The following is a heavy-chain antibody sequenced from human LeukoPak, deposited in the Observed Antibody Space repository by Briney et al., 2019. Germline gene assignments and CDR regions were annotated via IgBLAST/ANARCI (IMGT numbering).Heavy chain of an antibody. Sequence: GRSLRLSCAASGFTFNSYGMHWVRQAPGKGLEWVAVISSDGRDKHHADSVKGRFTISRDNSKNTLYLQTNSLRAEDTAVYYCARDLRRFAAYYFDYWGQGTLVTVSS. J-gene: IGHJ4*02. CDR2: ISSDGRDK. CDR3: ARDLRRFAAYYFDY. CDR1: GFTFNSYG. V-gene: IGHV3-30*03. D-gene: IGHD5/OR15-5a*01.